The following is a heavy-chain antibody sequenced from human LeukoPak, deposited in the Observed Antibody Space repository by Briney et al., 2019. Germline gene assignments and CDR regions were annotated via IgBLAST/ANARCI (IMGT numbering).Heavy chain of an antibody. CDR3: AGGYCSGGSCLY. D-gene: IGHD2-15*01. CDR2: ISSSSSYI. V-gene: IGHV3-21*01. J-gene: IGHJ4*02. Sequence: GWSRRLSCAASGFTFSSYSMNWVRQAPGKGLDWVSSISSSSSYIYYADSVKGRFTISRDNAKNSLYLQMNSLRAEDTAVYYCAGGYCSGGSCLYWGQGTLVTVSS. CDR1: GFTFSSYS.